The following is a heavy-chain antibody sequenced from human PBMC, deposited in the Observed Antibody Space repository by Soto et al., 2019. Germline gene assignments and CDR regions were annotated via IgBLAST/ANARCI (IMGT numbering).Heavy chain of an antibody. D-gene: IGHD3-9*01. Sequence: QVQVVESGGGVVQPGRSLRLSCAASGFTFSNYAMHWVRQAPGKGLEWVAIIWYDGSNKYYADSVKGRFTVSRDNSKNTVYLQMNSLRAEDTAVYYCARGILTGGRWLDPWGQGTLVTISS. CDR2: IWYDGSNK. CDR1: GFTFSNYA. V-gene: IGHV3-33*01. J-gene: IGHJ5*02. CDR3: ARGILTGGRWLDP.